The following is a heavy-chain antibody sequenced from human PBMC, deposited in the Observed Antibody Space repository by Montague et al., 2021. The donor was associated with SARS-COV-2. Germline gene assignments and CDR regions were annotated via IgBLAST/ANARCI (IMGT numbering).Heavy chain of an antibody. V-gene: IGHV4-59*01. CDR2: IYYSGST. D-gene: IGHD3-22*01. J-gene: IGHJ6*02. CDR1: GGSISNYY. Sequence: SETLSLTCTVSGGSISNYYWSWIRQPPGRGLEWIGYIYYSGSTDXSPSLKSRVTISLDTSKNQFSLKVTSVTAADTAVYYCARGGGYYNYGSDVWGPGTTVTVSS. CDR3: ARGGGYYNYGSDV.